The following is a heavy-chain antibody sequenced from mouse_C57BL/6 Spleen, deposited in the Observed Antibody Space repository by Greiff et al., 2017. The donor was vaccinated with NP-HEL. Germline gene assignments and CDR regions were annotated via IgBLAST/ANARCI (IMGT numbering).Heavy chain of an antibody. V-gene: IGHV1-15*01. CDR1: GYTFTDYE. Sequence: QVQLQQSGAELVRPGASVTLSCKASGYTFTDYEMHWVQQTPVHGLEWIGAIDPETGGTAYNQKFKGKAILTADKSSSTAYMELRSLTSEDSAVYYCPRYGNYSHAMDYWGQGTSVTVSS. CDR2: IDPETGGT. J-gene: IGHJ4*01. D-gene: IGHD2-1*01. CDR3: PRYGNYSHAMDY.